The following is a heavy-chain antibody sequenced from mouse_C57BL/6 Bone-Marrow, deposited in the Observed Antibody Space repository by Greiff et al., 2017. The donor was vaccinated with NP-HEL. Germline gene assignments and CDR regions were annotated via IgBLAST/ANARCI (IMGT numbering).Heavy chain of an antibody. CDR1: GFNIKDDY. CDR3: TTWPGAY. Sequence: EVQLVESGAELVRPGASVKLSCTASGFNIKDDYMHWVKQRPEQGLEWIGWIDPENGDTEYASKFQGKATITADTSSNTAYLQLSSLTSEDTAVSYCTTWPGAYWGQGTLVTVSA. CDR2: IDPENGDT. J-gene: IGHJ3*01. V-gene: IGHV14-4*01.